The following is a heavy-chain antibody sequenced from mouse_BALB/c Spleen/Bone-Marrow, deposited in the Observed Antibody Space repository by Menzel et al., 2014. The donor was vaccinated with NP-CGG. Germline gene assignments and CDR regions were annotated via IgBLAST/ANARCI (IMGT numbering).Heavy chain of an antibody. D-gene: IGHD1-1*01. CDR2: INPNNGGT. Sequence: VQLQQSGPELVKPGASVKIPCKASGYTFTDYNMDWVKQSHGKSLEWIGDINPNNGGTIYNQKFKGKATLTVDKSPSTAYMELRSLTSEDTAVYYCAIYYYGGSYAMDYWGQGTSVTVSS. CDR1: GYTFTDYN. J-gene: IGHJ4*01. CDR3: AIYYYGGSYAMDY. V-gene: IGHV1-18*01.